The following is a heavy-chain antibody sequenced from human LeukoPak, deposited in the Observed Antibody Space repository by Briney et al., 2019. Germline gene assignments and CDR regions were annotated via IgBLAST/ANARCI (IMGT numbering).Heavy chain of an antibody. CDR1: GYIFTNHY. CDR3: ARDNSIADRGWWFDP. CDR2: INPSGIST. Sequence: ASVKVSCKSSGYIFTNHYMHWVRQAPGQGLEWMGLINPSGISTLYAEKFRGRIIMTRDMSTATDYMELSSLRSEDTAVYYCARDNSIADRGWWFDPWGQGTLVTVSS. D-gene: IGHD4-23*01. J-gene: IGHJ5*02. V-gene: IGHV1-46*01.